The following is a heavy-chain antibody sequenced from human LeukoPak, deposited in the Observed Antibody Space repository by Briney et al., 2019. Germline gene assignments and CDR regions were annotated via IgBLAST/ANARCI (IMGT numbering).Heavy chain of an antibody. J-gene: IGHJ4*02. CDR3: ARDARGSSHLDY. Sequence: PSETLSLTCTVSGGSISTYYWSWVRQPPGKGLEWIGYGYYSGSTNHNPSLKSRVTISVDTSKNQFSLKLSSVTAADTAVYYCARDARGSSHLDYWGQGALVTVSS. V-gene: IGHV4-59*01. D-gene: IGHD6-13*01. CDR2: GYYSGST. CDR1: GGSISTYY.